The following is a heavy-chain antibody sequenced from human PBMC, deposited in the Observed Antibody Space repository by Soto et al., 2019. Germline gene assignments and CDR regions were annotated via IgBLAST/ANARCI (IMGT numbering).Heavy chain of an antibody. CDR2: ISGSGGST. D-gene: IGHD6-13*01. J-gene: IGHJ6*02. CDR3: AKDRHSSNHTPNV. CDR1: GFTFSSYA. Sequence: EVQLLESGGGLVQPGGSLRLSCAASGFTFSSYAMSWVRQAPGKGLEWVSAISGSGGSTYYADSVKVRFTISRDNSKNTLYLQMNSLRAEDTAVYYCAKDRHSSNHTPNVWGQGTTVTVSS. V-gene: IGHV3-23*01.